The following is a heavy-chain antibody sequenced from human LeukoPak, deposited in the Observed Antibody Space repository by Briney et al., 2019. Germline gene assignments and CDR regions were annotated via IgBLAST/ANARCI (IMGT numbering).Heavy chain of an antibody. Sequence: ASVKVSCKASGYTFTGYHMHWVRQAPGQGLERMGWINPNSGGTNYAQKFQGRVTMTRDTSISTAYMEPSRLRSDDTAVYYCAREPSYGGNPHFGYWGQGTLVTVSS. CDR3: AREPSYGGNPHFGY. CDR2: INPNSGGT. J-gene: IGHJ4*02. CDR1: GYTFTGYH. V-gene: IGHV1-2*02. D-gene: IGHD4-23*01.